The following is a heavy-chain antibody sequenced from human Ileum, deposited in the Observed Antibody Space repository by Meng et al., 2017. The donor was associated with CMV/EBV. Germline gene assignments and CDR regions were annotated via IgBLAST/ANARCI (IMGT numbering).Heavy chain of an antibody. V-gene: IGHV3-49*04. Sequence: GESLKISCTTSGFAFGDHVMSWVRPAPGKGLEWLGCIKSKAHGGATEYATAVEGRITISRDELKSIAYLQINSLQAEDTAMYYCSFWSGYQYLENWGQGSLVTVSS. CDR3: SFWSGYQYLEN. CDR1: GFAFGDHV. D-gene: IGHD3-3*01. J-gene: IGHJ4*02. CDR2: IKSKAHGGAT.